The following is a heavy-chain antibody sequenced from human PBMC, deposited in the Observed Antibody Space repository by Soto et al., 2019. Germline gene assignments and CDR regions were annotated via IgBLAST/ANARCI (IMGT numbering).Heavy chain of an antibody. CDR1: VGSISIGGYY. CDR2: IYYSGST. V-gene: IGHV4-31*02. CDR3: ARDFYGRDAFDI. Sequence: SETLCITCTFSVGSISIGGYYWSWIRQHPGKGLEWIGYIYYSGSTYYNPSLKSRVTISVDTSKNQLSLKLSSVTAADTAVYYCARDFYGRDAFDIWGQGTLVTVSS. J-gene: IGHJ3*02. D-gene: IGHD3-10*01.